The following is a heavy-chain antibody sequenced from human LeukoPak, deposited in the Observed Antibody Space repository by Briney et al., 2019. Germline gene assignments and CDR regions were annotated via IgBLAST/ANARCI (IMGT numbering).Heavy chain of an antibody. J-gene: IGHJ4*02. Sequence: PGGSLRLSCAASGFTFSSYGMSWVRQAPGKGLEWVSAISGSGGSTYYADSVKGRFTISRDNSKNTLYLQMNSLRAEDTAVYYCAKARRIVVVTATFDYWGQGTLVTVSS. V-gene: IGHV3-23*01. CDR3: AKARRIVVVTATFDY. CDR2: ISGSGGST. D-gene: IGHD2-21*02. CDR1: GFTFSSYG.